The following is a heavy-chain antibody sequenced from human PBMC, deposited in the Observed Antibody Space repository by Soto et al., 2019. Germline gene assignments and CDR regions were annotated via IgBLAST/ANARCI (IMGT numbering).Heavy chain of an antibody. D-gene: IGHD1-20*01. CDR1: GGTFSDYT. V-gene: IGHV1-69*13. CDR2: IIPIFDTA. J-gene: IGHJ6*02. CDR3: AINGKLTGYSSGMDV. Sequence: PSVKVYCKASGGTFSDYTINWVRQAPGQRLEWMGGIIPIFDTANYAEKFQGRVTITADESTSTSFMEVSSLRSEDTAVYYCAINGKLTGYSSGMDVWGLGTIATGSS.